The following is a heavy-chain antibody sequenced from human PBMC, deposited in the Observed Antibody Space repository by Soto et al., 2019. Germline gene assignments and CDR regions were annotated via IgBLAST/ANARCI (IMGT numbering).Heavy chain of an antibody. V-gene: IGHV3-23*01. Sequence: GGSLRLSCAASGFTFRSYDMSWVRQAPGKGLEWVSGISGSGGSTNYADSVKGRFTISRDNPKNTLYLQMNSLRAEDTAVYFCAKVRGMAVTTTGAFDIWGQGTMVTVSS. CDR1: GFTFRSYD. J-gene: IGHJ3*02. CDR3: AKVRGMAVTTTGAFDI. CDR2: ISGSGGST. D-gene: IGHD6-19*01.